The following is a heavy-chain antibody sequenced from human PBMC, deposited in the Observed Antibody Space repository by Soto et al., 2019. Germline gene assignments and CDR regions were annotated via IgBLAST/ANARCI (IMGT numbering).Heavy chain of an antibody. CDR2: IHYSGNT. V-gene: IGHV4-31*03. CDR3: ARTPGGAPSDYYFDF. D-gene: IGHD4-17*01. CDR1: GGAINSGDYY. J-gene: IGHJ4*02. Sequence: QVQLQESGPRLVKPSATLSLTCTVSGGAINSGDYYWTWIRHHPGEGLEWIGYIHYSGNTYYDPSPKSRITLSGDTSKNQFSLRLDSGTAADTAIYYRARTPGGAPSDYYFDFWGLGTLVTVSS.